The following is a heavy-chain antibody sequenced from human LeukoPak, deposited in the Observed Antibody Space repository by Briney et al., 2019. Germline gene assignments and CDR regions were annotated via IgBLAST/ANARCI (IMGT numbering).Heavy chain of an antibody. CDR2: IRYDGSNK. V-gene: IGHV3-30*02. CDR3: AKGRGEDYLDY. Sequence: GGSLRLSCAASGFTFSGFGMHWVRQAPGNGLEWVAFIRYDGSNKKYADAVTGRFTISRDNSKNTLYLQMSSLRAEDTAVYYCAKGRGEDYLDYWGQGTLVTVSS. D-gene: IGHD2-21*01. J-gene: IGHJ4*02. CDR1: GFTFSGFG.